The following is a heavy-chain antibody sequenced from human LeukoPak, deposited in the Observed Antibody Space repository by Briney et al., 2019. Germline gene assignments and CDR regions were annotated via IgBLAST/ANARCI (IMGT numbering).Heavy chain of an antibody. CDR2: ISGSGGST. J-gene: IGHJ4*02. V-gene: IGHV3-23*01. CDR1: GFTFSSYA. D-gene: IGHD3-22*01. Sequence: GGSESLFCAASGFTFSSYAVRWVRQARGKGLEWVSAISGSGGSTYYADSVKGRFTISRNNSKNTLYLQINSLRAEDNAVYYCAKDTSGYQVNWGQGTLVTVSS. CDR3: AKDTSGYQVN.